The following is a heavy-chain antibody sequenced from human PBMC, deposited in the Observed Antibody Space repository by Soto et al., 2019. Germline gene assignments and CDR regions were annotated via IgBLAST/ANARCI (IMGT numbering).Heavy chain of an antibody. CDR2: IYYSGST. D-gene: IGHD3-16*01. V-gene: IGHV4-31*03. J-gene: IGHJ6*02. CDR1: GGSISSGGYY. CDR3: ASGRAAYGKPMDV. Sequence: QVQLQESGPGLVKPSQTLSLTCTVSGGSISSGGYYWSWIRQHPGKGLEWIGYIYYSGSTYYNPSVKSRVTISVDTSKNQFSLKLSSVTAADTAVYYCASGRAAYGKPMDVWGQGTTVTVSS.